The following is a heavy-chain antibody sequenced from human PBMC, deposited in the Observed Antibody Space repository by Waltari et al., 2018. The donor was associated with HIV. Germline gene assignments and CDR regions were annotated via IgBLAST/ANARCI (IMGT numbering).Heavy chain of an antibody. J-gene: IGHJ4*02. CDR3: ARVLMGTTSLDY. V-gene: IGHV3-33*01. Sequence: QVQLVESGGGVVQPGRSLRLSCAASGFPFSSYGMHWARQAPGKGLEWVAVIWYDGSNKYYADSVKGRFTISRDNSKNTLYLQMNSLRAEDTAVYYCARVLMGTTSLDYWGQGTLVTVSS. CDR2: IWYDGSNK. CDR1: GFPFSSYG. D-gene: IGHD1-26*01.